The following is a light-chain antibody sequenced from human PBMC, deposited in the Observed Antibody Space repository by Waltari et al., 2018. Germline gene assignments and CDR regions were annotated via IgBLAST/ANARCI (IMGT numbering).Light chain of an antibody. Sequence: DAQMTQSPPSLSASIGDRVTITCRASQGISTYLAWYQQKPGKVPKLLIYAASTLQSGVPSRFSGSGSGTEFTLTISRLQPEDGATYYCQKYNSAWWTFGQGTRVEIK. CDR3: QKYNSAWWT. CDR2: AAS. V-gene: IGKV1-27*01. J-gene: IGKJ1*01. CDR1: QGISTY.